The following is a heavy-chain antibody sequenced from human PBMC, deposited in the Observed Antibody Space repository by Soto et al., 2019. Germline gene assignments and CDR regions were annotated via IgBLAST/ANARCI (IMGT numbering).Heavy chain of an antibody. CDR1: GGSITSGGYY. J-gene: IGHJ6*02. CDR2: IDYSGIT. Sequence: TLSLTCTVSGGSITSGGYYWSWIRQHPGKGLEWIGYIDYSGITYYNPSLKSRVTISLDTSKNQFSLKLSSVTAADTAVYYCARGSSIAGLYYGMDVWGQGTTVTVSS. CDR3: ARGSSIAGLYYGMDV. D-gene: IGHD6-6*01. V-gene: IGHV4-31*03.